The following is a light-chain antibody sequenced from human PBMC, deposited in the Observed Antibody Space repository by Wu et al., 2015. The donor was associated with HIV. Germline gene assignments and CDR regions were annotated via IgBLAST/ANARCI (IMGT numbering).Light chain of an antibody. CDR1: ESISTF. CDR3: QRRNDWPPHT. CDR2: DTI. Sequence: EIVLTQSPATLSLSPGERATLSCRASESISTFLAWYQHKPGQAPRLLIYDTINRATGIPDRFSGSGSETVFTLTIRSLEPEDSAIYYCQRRNDWPPHTFGPGTKLEIK. J-gene: IGKJ2*01. V-gene: IGKV3-11*01.